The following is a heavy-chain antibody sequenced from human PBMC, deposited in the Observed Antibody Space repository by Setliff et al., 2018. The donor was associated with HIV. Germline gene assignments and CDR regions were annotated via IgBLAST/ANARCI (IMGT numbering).Heavy chain of an antibody. V-gene: IGHV4-39*07. CDR3: ARVPGRDYYDTSGDFDY. Sequence: SETLSLTCTVSGGSIVSSSYYWGWIRQPPGKGLEWIGTMYYRGTTYNNPSLKSRVTFSADTSKNQFSLNLNSVTAADTAVYYCARVPGRDYYDTSGDFDYWGLGTLVTVSS. D-gene: IGHD3-22*01. J-gene: IGHJ4*02. CDR2: MYYRGTT. CDR1: GGSIVSSSYY.